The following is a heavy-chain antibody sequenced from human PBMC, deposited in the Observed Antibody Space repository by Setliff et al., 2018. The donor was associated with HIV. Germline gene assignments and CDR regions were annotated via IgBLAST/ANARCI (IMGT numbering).Heavy chain of an antibody. CDR2: IFSDDEK. D-gene: IGHD3-22*01. CDR1: GFSLSNTRMG. V-gene: IGHV2-26*01. CDR3: ARLMKTYYYDTSGYYAPWGNFDH. Sequence: SGPTLVNPTAPLTLTCTVSGFSLSNTRMGVSWIRQPPGKALEWLTHIFSDDEKSYSTSLKSRLTISKDTSKSQVVLTMTNLDPVDTATYYCARLMKTYYYDTSGYYAPWGNFDHWGQGTLVTVSS. J-gene: IGHJ4*02.